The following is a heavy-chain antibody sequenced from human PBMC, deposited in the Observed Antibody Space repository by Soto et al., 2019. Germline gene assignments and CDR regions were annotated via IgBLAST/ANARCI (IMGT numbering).Heavy chain of an antibody. CDR3: ARDRSALDS. CDR1: GASVSRTY. J-gene: IGHJ4*02. Sequence: SETLSLTCTVSGASVSRTYWSWIRQPPGKGLEWIGYIYDDGGSNHNPSLKSRVTMSVDTSNNQVSLRLTSVTAADSAVYYCARDRSALDSWGQGTLVTVSS. V-gene: IGHV4-59*02. CDR2: IYDDGGS.